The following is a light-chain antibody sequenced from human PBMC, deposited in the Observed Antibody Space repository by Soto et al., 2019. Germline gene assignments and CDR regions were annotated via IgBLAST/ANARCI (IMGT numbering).Light chain of an antibody. CDR3: HHYET. Sequence: EVVLTQSPGTLSLSPGERATLSCRASQSVSSSYLAWYQQRPGQALRLLIYGTSSRATGIPDRFSGSGSGTEFTLTISRLEPEDFTVYYCHHYETLGQGTKVDIK. V-gene: IGKV3-20*01. CDR2: GTS. CDR1: QSVSSSY. J-gene: IGKJ1*01.